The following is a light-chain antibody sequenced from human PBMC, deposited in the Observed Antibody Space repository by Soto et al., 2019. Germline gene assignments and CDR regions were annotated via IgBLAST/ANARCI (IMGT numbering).Light chain of an antibody. Sequence: QSALTQPASVSGSPGQSITISCTGTSSDVGGYNYVSWYQQHPGKAPKVMIYDVNYRPSGVSNRFSGTKSDNTASLTISGLQAEDEADYYCSSYRTSSIGVFGGGTKLTVL. J-gene: IGLJ3*02. CDR2: DVN. CDR3: SSYRTSSIGV. CDR1: SSDVGGYNY. V-gene: IGLV2-14*01.